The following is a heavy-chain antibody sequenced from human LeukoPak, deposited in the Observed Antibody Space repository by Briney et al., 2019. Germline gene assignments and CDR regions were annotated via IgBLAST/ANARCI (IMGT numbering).Heavy chain of an antibody. Sequence: GGSLRLSCATSGFTFSTYSMNWVRQAPGQGLEWVANIKEDGSEKYYVDSVKGRFTISRDNARNSLYLQMNSLRAEDTAVYYCASGRQLGYWGQGTLVTVSS. D-gene: IGHD6-13*01. CDR3: ASGRQLGY. J-gene: IGHJ4*02. CDR1: GFTFSTYS. V-gene: IGHV3-7*01. CDR2: IKEDGSEK.